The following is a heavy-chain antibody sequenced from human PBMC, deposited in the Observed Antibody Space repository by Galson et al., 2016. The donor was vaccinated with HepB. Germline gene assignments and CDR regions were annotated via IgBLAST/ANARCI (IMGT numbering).Heavy chain of an antibody. D-gene: IGHD3-9*01. Sequence: SVKVSCKASGFTFTDYFVHWVRQAPGQGLEWMGRINPSSVDTSYAQNFQGRVTLTRDTSISTAYMELTSLTSDDTAVYYCASSISVRGNLYFCFWGQGTLVTVSS. CDR1: GFTFTDYF. CDR3: ASSISVRGNLYFCF. V-gene: IGHV1-2*06. J-gene: IGHJ4*02. CDR2: INPSSVDT.